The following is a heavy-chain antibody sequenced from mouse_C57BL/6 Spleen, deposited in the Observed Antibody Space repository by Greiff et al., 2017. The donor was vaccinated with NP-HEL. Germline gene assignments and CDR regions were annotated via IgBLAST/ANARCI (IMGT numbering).Heavy chain of an antibody. CDR2: IHPNSGST. CDR3: ARPYGSSHYFDY. CDR1: GYTFTSYW. J-gene: IGHJ2*01. Sequence: VQLQQPGAELVKPGASVKLSCKASGYTFTSYWMHWVKQRPGQGLEWIGMIHPNSGSTNYNEKFKSKATLTVDKSSSTAYMQLSSLTSEDSAVYYCARPYGSSHYFDYWGQGTTLTVSS. V-gene: IGHV1-64*01. D-gene: IGHD1-1*01.